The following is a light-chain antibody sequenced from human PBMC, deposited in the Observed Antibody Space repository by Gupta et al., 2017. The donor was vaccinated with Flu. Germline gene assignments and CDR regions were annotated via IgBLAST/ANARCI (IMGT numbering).Light chain of an antibody. V-gene: IGKV3-20*01. Sequence: VLSLSPVTLSLTTGETATLSCRASQSVSSNSLAWYQQKPGQAPRLLIFGASSKATGIPDRFSGSGSGTDFTLTISRLEPEDFAVYCCQQYGSSPFTFGPGTKVEIK. CDR1: QSVSSNS. CDR3: QQYGSSPFT. J-gene: IGKJ3*01. CDR2: GAS.